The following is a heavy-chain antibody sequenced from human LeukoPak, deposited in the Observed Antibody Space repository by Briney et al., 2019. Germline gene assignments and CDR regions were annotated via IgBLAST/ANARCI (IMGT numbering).Heavy chain of an antibody. J-gene: IGHJ4*02. V-gene: IGHV3-7*04. D-gene: IGHD3-22*01. Sequence: GGSLRLSCAASGFTFSSYWMNWVRQPPGKGLEWVANIKEDGSEKYYVDSVKGRFTISRDNAKNSLFLQMNSLRAEDTAVYYCARGYYYDSGRSYADQWGQGTLVTVSS. CDR2: IKEDGSEK. CDR1: GFTFSSYW. CDR3: ARGYYYDSGRSYADQ.